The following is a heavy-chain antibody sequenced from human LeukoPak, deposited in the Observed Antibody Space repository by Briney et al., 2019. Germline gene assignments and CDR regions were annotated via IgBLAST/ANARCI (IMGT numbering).Heavy chain of an antibody. CDR1: GDSISGDYY. D-gene: IGHD3-16*01. CDR2: IYFSGST. Sequence: NASETLSLTCTVSGDSISGDYYWSWIRQPPGKGLEWIACIYFSGSTYYNPSLKSRVTMSLDTSKNQFSLKLSSVTAADTAVYYCARDYGAHAFDIWGQGTMVTVSS. V-gene: IGHV4-30-4*08. CDR3: ARDYGAHAFDI. J-gene: IGHJ3*02.